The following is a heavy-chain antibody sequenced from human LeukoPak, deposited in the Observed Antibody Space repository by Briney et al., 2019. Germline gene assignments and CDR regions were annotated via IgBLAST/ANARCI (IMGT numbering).Heavy chain of an antibody. CDR3: ARVSYDFWSGRNWYFDL. V-gene: IGHV1-2*02. Sequence: ASVKVSCKASGYTFTGYYMHWVRQAPGQGLEWMGWINPNSGGTNYAQKFQGRVTMTRDTSISTAYMELSRLRSDDTAVYYCARVSYDFWSGRNWYFDLWGRGTLVTVSS. CDR1: GYTFTGYY. D-gene: IGHD3-3*01. CDR2: INPNSGGT. J-gene: IGHJ2*01.